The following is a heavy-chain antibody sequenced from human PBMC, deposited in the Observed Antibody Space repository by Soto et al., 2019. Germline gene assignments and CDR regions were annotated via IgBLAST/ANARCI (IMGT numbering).Heavy chain of an antibody. V-gene: IGHV4-34*01. CDR1: GGSFSGYY. Sequence: QVQLQQWGAGLLKPSETLSLPCSVYGGSFSGYYWSWIRQPPGKGREWIGEINHSGSTNYNPSLKSRVTISVDTAKNQFSLKLSSVTAADTAVYDCARVHGGWGSSSLRFDYWGQGTLVTVSS. CDR2: INHSGST. CDR3: ARVHGGWGSSSLRFDY. J-gene: IGHJ4*02. D-gene: IGHD6-13*01.